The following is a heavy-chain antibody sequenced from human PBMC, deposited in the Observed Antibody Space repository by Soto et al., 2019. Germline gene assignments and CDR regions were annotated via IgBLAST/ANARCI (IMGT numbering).Heavy chain of an antibody. CDR3: ARDPNVLRFLGMDV. J-gene: IGHJ6*02. CDR2: ISSSSSYI. CDR1: GFTFSSYS. Sequence: KPGGSLRLSCAASGFTFSSYSMNWVRQAPGKGLEWVSSISSSSSYIYHADSVKGRSTISRDNAKNSLYLQMNSLRAEDTAVYYCARDPNVLRFLGMDVWGQGTTVTVSS. V-gene: IGHV3-21*01. D-gene: IGHD3-3*01.